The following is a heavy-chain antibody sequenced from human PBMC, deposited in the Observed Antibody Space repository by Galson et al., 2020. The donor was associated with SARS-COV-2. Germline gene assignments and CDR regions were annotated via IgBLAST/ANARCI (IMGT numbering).Heavy chain of an antibody. CDR2: FAPEDVVT. CDR1: GYTLTELS. CDR3: ATEEQLWS. V-gene: IGHV1-24*01. Sequence: SVKVPCKVSGYTLTELSMHWVRQAPGKGLEWLVGFAPEDVVTIYAQKFQGRVTMTEDTSTDTAYMEMSSLRSEDTAVYYCATEEQLWSWGQGTLVTVSS. J-gene: IGHJ5*02. D-gene: IGHD5-18*01.